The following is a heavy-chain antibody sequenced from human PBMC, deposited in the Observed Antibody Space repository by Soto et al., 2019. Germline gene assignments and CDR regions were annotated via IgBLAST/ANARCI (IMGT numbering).Heavy chain of an antibody. CDR3: AKEKDYEYVWGTYPYTSDY. CDR1: GFTFSSYE. D-gene: IGHD3-16*01. V-gene: IGHV3-23*01. Sequence: GGSLRLSCAASGFTFSSYELNWVRQAPGKGLEWVSGISGRGSTKYADSVKGRFTISRDNSKNNLYLQMNSLRAEDTAVYYCAKEKDYEYVWGTYPYTSDYWGQGTLVTVSS. CDR2: ISGRGST. J-gene: IGHJ4*02.